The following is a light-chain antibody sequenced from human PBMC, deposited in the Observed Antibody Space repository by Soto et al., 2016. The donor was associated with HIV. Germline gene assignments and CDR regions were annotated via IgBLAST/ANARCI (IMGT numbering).Light chain of an antibody. J-gene: IGLJ1*01. CDR1: NIETKS. Sequence: SYELTQPPSVSVAPGKTASITCGGNNIETKSVHWYQQKPGQAPVLVVYDDTDRPSGIPERFSASNSGNTATLNISRVEAGDEADHHCQVWDSSSAHYVFGTGTKVTVL. V-gene: IGLV3-21*03. CDR2: DDT. CDR3: QVWDSSSAHYV.